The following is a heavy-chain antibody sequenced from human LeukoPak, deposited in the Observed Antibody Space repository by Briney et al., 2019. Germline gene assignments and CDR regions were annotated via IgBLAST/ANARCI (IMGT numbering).Heavy chain of an antibody. CDR3: ARSYYYYDSSGPIDY. D-gene: IGHD3-22*01. CDR1: GGSIITSSFY. Sequence: SETLSLTCTVSGGSIITSSFYWGWIRQPPGKTLEWIANIFYSGSTYYNPSLESRVTISVDTSKNQFSLKLSSVTAADTAVYYCARSYYYYDSSGPIDYWGQGTLVTVSS. J-gene: IGHJ4*02. CDR2: IFYSGST. V-gene: IGHV4-39*07.